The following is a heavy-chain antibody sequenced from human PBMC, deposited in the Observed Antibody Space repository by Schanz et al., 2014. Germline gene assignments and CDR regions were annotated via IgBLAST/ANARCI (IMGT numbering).Heavy chain of an antibody. D-gene: IGHD3-10*01. Sequence: EVQLVESGGGLVQPGGSLRLSCVASGFTFSGSVMHWVRQASGKGLEWVGRIRSKADTYATTYAAPLKGRITISRDDAKNTAYLQMNSLRTEDTAVYYCAQAGRHINNRCLDFWGQGTTXTVSS. J-gene: IGHJ6*02. V-gene: IGHV3-73*01. CDR2: IRSKADTYAT. CDR1: GFTFSGSV. CDR3: AQAGRHINNRCLDF.